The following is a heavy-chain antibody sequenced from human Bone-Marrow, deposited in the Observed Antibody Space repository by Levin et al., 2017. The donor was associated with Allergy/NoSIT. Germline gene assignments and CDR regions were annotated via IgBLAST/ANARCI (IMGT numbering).Heavy chain of an antibody. Sequence: SETLSLTCAVSGGSISSSNWWSWVRQPPGKGLEWIGEIYHSGSTNYNPSLKSRVTISVDKSKNQFSLKLSSVTAADTAVYYCARARFGQFHRRGAFDIWGQGTMVTVSS. D-gene: IGHD3-10*01. CDR2: IYHSGST. CDR1: GGSISSSNW. J-gene: IGHJ3*02. V-gene: IGHV4-4*02. CDR3: ARARFGQFHRRGAFDI.